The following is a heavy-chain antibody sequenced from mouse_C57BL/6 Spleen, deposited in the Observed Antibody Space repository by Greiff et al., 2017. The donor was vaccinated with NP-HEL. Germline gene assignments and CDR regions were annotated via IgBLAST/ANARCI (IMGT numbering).Heavy chain of an antibody. CDR1: GYTFTSYW. CDR2: IHPNSGST. D-gene: IGHD2-2*01. Sequence: QVQLQQPGAELVKPGASVKLSCTASGYTFTSYWMHWVQQRPGQGLEWIGMIHPNSGSTYYNEKFKSKATLTVDKSSSTAYMQLSSLTSEDSAVYYCASFMVTTGFAYWGQGTLVTVSA. J-gene: IGHJ3*01. V-gene: IGHV1-64*01. CDR3: ASFMVTTGFAY.